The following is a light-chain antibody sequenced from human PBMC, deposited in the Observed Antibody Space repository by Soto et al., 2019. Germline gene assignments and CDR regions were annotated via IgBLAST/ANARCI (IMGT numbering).Light chain of an antibody. CDR1: QSVLYSSNNKNY. J-gene: IGKJ4*01. Sequence: DIVMTQSPDSLAVSLGEGATINCKSSQSVLYSSNNKNYLAWYQQKPGQPPKLLIYWASTRESGVPDRFSGSGYGTDFTLTISSLQAEDLAVYYCQQHYSSPLTFGGGTKVEIK. V-gene: IGKV4-1*01. CDR2: WAS. CDR3: QQHYSSPLT.